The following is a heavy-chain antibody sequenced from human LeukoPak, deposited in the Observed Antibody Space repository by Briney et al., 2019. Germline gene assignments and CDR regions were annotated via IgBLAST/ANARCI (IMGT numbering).Heavy chain of an antibody. CDR1: GITVSSNY. Sequence: GGSLRLSCAASGITVSSNYMSWVRQAPGKGLEWVSVMYSGGNTYYADSVKGRFTISRDKSKNTLYLQMNSVRAEDTAVYYCARGIGSTVFFDHWGQGTLVTVSS. CDR2: MYSGGNT. D-gene: IGHD4-11*01. J-gene: IGHJ4*02. CDR3: ARGIGSTVFFDH. V-gene: IGHV3-53*01.